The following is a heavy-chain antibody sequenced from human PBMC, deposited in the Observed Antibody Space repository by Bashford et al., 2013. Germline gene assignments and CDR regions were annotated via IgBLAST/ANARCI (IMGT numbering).Heavy chain of an antibody. CDR3: ASYLRNYFDY. J-gene: IGHJ4*02. D-gene: IGHD1-14*01. CDR2: INPNSGGT. Sequence: ASVKVSCKASGYTFTSYDINWVRQAPGQGLEWMGWINPNSGGTNYAQKFQGRVTMTRDTSISTAYMELSRLRSDDTAVYYCASYLRNYFDYWGQGTLVTVSS. CDR1: GYTFTSYD. V-gene: IGHV1-2*02.